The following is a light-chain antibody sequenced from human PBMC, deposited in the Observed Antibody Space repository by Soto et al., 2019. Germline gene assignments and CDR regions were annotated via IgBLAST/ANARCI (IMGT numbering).Light chain of an antibody. J-gene: IGKJ1*01. V-gene: IGKV3-11*01. CDR3: QQRSTWPWT. Sequence: EIVLTQSPATLSLSPGEKATLSCRASQSVSSYVVWYQQKPGQAPRLLIHDAFSRAPGIPPRFSGSGSGTDFTLTISSLEPEDFAVYYCQQRSTWPWTFGQGTKVEVK. CDR1: QSVSSY. CDR2: DAF.